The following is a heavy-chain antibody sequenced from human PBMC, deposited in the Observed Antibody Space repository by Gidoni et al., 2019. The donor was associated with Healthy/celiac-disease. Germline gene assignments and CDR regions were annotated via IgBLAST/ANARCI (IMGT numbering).Heavy chain of an antibody. CDR2: INPNSGGT. V-gene: IGHV1-2*02. CDR1: GYTFTGYY. J-gene: IGHJ5*02. D-gene: IGHD6-13*01. Sequence: QVQLVQSGAEVKKPGASVKVSCKASGYTFTGYYMHWVRQAPGQGLEWMGWINPNSGGTNYAQKFQGRVTMTRDTSISTAYMELSRLRSDDTAVYYCARVKGQQQLRGWFDPWGQGTLVTVSS. CDR3: ARVKGQQQLRGWFDP.